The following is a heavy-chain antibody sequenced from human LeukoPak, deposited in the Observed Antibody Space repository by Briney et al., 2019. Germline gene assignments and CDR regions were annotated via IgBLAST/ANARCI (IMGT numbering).Heavy chain of an antibody. Sequence: SVKVSCKASGGTFSSYAISWVRQAPGQGLEWMGGIIPIFGTANYAQKFQGRVTITTDESTSTAYMELSSLRSEDTAVYYCARGGVGSNHPYGPPYYFDYWGQGTLVTVSS. J-gene: IGHJ4*02. V-gene: IGHV1-69*05. CDR1: GGTFSSYA. CDR2: IIPIFGTA. CDR3: ARGGVGSNHPYGPPYYFDY. D-gene: IGHD4-11*01.